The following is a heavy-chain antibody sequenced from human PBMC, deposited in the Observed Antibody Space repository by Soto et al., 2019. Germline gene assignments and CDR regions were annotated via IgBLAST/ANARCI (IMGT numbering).Heavy chain of an antibody. CDR1: GYTFTSYG. CDR2: ISAHNGNT. CDR3: AGGRYGDY. D-gene: IGHD1-1*01. J-gene: IGHJ4*02. Sequence: QVHLVQSGAEVKKPGASVKVSCKASGYTFTSYGITWVRQAPGQGLVWMGWISAHNGNTDYAQKLQGRVIVTRATSTRTAYMELRSLISGVRAVYNCAGGRYGDYWGQGALVTVSS. V-gene: IGHV1-18*01.